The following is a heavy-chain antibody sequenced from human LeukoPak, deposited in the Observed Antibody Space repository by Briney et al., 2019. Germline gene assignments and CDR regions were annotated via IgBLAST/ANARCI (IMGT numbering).Heavy chain of an antibody. V-gene: IGHV3-48*02. D-gene: IGHD3-22*01. Sequence: GGPLRLSCAASGFTFSSYSMNWVRQAPGKGLEWVSYISSSSSTIYYADSVKGRFTISRDNAKNSLYLQMNSLRDEETAVYYCARVWYYDSSGVDYWGQGTLVTVSS. CDR1: GFTFSSYS. CDR3: ARVWYYDSSGVDY. CDR2: ISSSSSTI. J-gene: IGHJ4*02.